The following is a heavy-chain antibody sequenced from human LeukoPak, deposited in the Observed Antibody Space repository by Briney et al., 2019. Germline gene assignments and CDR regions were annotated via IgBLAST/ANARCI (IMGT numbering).Heavy chain of an antibody. CDR1: GFTFSNYW. J-gene: IGHJ4*02. CDR2: INKDGSEI. Sequence: GGSLRLSCAASGFTFSNYWMIWARQAPGKGLEWVAHINKDGSEIYYVDSVKGRFTISRDNAKSSLSPQMNSLRVEDTAVYYCARDKVTYWGQGILVTVSS. V-gene: IGHV3-7*01. CDR3: ARDKVTY.